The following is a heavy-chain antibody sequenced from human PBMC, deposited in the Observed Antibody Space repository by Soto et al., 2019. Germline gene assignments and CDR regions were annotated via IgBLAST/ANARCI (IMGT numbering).Heavy chain of an antibody. CDR3: AREGSGTTKFDS. V-gene: IGHV4-34*01. CDR2: INHSGTT. J-gene: IGHJ5*01. D-gene: IGHD3-10*01. Sequence: SETLSLTCAVYGGSFSGYSWSWIRQPPGKGLEWIEEINHSGTTKCNPSLESRVTISVDTSKNQFSLKLSSVTAADTAVYYCAREGSGTTKFDSWGRGTLVTVSS. CDR1: GGSFSGYS.